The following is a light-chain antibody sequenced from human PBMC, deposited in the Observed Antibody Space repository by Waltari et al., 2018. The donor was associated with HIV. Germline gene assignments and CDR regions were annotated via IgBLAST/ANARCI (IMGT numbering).Light chain of an antibody. Sequence: QLVLTQSPSASASLGASVKLTCILPSGHNNSAVPWHQQQPQKGPRYLMKVNTDGSHTKGDGIPDRFSGSSSGTERYLTISSLQSEDEADYYCQTWGTGIRVFGGGTKLTVL. CDR2: VNTDGSH. J-gene: IGLJ3*02. CDR1: SGHNNSA. V-gene: IGLV4-69*02. CDR3: QTWGTGIRV.